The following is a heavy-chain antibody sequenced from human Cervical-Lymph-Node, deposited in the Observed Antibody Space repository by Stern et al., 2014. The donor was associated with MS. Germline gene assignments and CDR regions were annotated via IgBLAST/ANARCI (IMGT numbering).Heavy chain of an antibody. Sequence: EVQLVQSGGGLVQPGRSLRLSCVAYGFNFGDYAMHWVRQAPGKGLEWVSGINWNSDNLAYADSVKGRFIISRDNAAKSRYLQMNTLRPDDTASYYCVKGPWVVAPPFDYWGRGTLVTVPS. V-gene: IGHV3-9*01. CDR3: VKGPWVVAPPFDY. CDR2: INWNSDNL. D-gene: IGHD1-26*01. J-gene: IGHJ4*02. CDR1: GFNFGDYA.